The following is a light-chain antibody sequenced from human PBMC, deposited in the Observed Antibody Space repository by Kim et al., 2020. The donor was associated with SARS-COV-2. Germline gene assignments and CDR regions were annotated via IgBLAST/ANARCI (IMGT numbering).Light chain of an antibody. V-gene: IGKV1-5*03. J-gene: IGKJ2*01. CDR3: QQYNSYSRT. Sequence: DIQMTQSPSTLSASVGDRVTITCRASQSISGWLAWYQQKPGKAPKLLIYWASTLEPGIPSRLSGSGSGTEFTLTISSLQPDDFATYYCQQYNSYSRTFGQGTKLEI. CDR1: QSISGW. CDR2: WAS.